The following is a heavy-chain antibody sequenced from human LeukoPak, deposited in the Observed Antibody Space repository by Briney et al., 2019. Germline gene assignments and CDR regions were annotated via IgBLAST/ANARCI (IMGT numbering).Heavy chain of an antibody. CDR1: GYSFTSYW. Sequence: GESLKISCKGSGYSFTSYWIGWVRQLPGKGLEWMGIIQPGDSDTRYSPSFQGQVTISADKSISTAYLQWSSLKASDTAMYYCARQDGGYDYGNWFDPWGQGTLVTVSS. V-gene: IGHV5-51*01. CDR2: IQPGDSDT. D-gene: IGHD5-12*01. CDR3: ARQDGGYDYGNWFDP. J-gene: IGHJ5*02.